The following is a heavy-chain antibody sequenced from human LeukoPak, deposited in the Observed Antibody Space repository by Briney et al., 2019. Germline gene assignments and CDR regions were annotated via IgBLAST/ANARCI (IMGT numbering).Heavy chain of an antibody. CDR3: ARAVGPNSDILTGYWYYYYGMDV. CDR2: INHSGST. J-gene: IGHJ6*02. D-gene: IGHD3-9*01. Sequence: PSETLSLTCAVYGRSFSGYYWSWIRQPPGKGLEWIGEINHSGSTNYNPSLKSRVTISVDTSKNQFSLKLSSVTAADTAVYYCARAVGPNSDILTGYWYYYYGMDVWGQGTTVTVSS. V-gene: IGHV4-34*01. CDR1: GRSFSGYY.